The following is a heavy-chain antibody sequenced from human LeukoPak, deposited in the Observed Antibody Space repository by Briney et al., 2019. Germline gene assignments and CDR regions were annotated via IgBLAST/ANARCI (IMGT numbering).Heavy chain of an antibody. CDR1: GGSVSGYY. CDR2: FYKSGNT. D-gene: IGHD5-24*01. V-gene: IGHV4-34*01. Sequence: SETLSLTCAVHGGSVSGYYWSWIRQPPGKGLEWIGSFYKSGNTYCSPSLRSRVTISVDTSKTQFSVKLTSVTAADTGVYFCARHGLGVDLWGQGTLVTVSS. CDR3: ARHGLGVDL. J-gene: IGHJ5*02.